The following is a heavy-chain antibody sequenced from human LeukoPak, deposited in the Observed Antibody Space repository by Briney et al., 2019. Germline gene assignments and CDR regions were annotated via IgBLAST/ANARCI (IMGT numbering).Heavy chain of an antibody. CDR3: ARDSDWILFDY. J-gene: IGHJ4*02. D-gene: IGHD2-2*03. CDR2: VNREGTTT. CDR1: CFTFHTYW. V-gene: IGHV3-74*03. Sequence: GGSLRLSCAASCFTFHTYWMHWVRQAPGKGLVWVARVNREGTTTAYADSVKGRFIISRDNSKNTLYLQMNNLRAEDTAVYYCARDSDWILFDYWGQGTPVTVSS.